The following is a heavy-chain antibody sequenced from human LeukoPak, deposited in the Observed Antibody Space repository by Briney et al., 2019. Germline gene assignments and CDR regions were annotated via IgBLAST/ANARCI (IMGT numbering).Heavy chain of an antibody. CDR2: IIPIFGTA. CDR3: ASGGSGSYYNEPVDY. CDR1: GYTFTSYG. J-gene: IGHJ4*02. D-gene: IGHD3-10*01. V-gene: IGHV1-69*05. Sequence: GASVRVSCKASGYTFTSYGISWVRQAPGQGLEWMGRIIPIFGTANYAQKFQGRVTITTDESTSTAYMELSSLRSEDTAVYYCASGGSGSYYNEPVDYWGQGTLVTVSS.